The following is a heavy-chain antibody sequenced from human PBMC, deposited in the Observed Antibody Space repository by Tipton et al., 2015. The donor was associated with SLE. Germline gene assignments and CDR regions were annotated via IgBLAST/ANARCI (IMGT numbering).Heavy chain of an antibody. CDR3: ARDGVRKGWWFFDL. CDR1: GGSISNYY. D-gene: IGHD3-16*01. V-gene: IGHV4-59*12. CDR2: IYYSGST. J-gene: IGHJ2*01. Sequence: TLSLTCTVSGGSISNYYWNWIRQPPGKGLEWIGYIYYSGSTNYNPSLKSRVTISVDTSKNQFSLKLSSVTAADTALYYCARDGVRKGWWFFDLWGRGTLVTVSS.